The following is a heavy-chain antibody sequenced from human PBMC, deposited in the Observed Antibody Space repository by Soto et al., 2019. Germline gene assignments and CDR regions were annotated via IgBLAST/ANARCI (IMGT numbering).Heavy chain of an antibody. J-gene: IGHJ4*02. CDR3: ARAVIAARRPTD. V-gene: IGHV1-2*02. CDR1: GYTFTCYY. D-gene: IGHD6-6*01. Sequence: QVQVVQSGAEVKKPGASVTVSCKASGYTFTCYYLHWVRQAPGQGLEWLGWINPNGGGTNYAQDFQGRITMTRDASINTAYLEVTRLRSEDTAVYYCARAVIAARRPTDWGQGTLVAVSS. CDR2: INPNGGGT.